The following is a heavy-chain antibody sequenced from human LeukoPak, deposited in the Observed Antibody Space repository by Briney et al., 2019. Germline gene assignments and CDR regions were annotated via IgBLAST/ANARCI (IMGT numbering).Heavy chain of an antibody. V-gene: IGHV3-23*01. J-gene: IGHJ6*02. Sequence: GGSLRLSCAASGFTFSSYAMSWVRQAPGKGLEWVSAISGSGGSTYYADSVKGRFTISRDNSKNTLYLQMSSLRAEDTAVYYCAKDQADHYYYGMDVWGQGTTVTVSS. CDR3: AKDQADHYYYGMDV. CDR1: GFTFSSYA. CDR2: ISGSGGST.